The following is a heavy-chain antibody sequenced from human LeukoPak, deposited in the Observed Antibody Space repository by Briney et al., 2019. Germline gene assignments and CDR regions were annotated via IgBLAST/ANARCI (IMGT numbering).Heavy chain of an antibody. D-gene: IGHD3-10*01. J-gene: IGHJ5*02. V-gene: IGHV4-30-4*08. CDR1: GGSISSGDYY. CDR3: ARAYYYGSRSPQP. Sequence: PSETLSLTCTVSGGSISSGDYYWSWIRQPPGKGLEWIGYIYYSGSTYYNPSPKSRVTISVDTSKNQFSLKLSSVTAADTAVYYCARAYYYGSRSPQPWGQGTLVTVSS. CDR2: IYYSGST.